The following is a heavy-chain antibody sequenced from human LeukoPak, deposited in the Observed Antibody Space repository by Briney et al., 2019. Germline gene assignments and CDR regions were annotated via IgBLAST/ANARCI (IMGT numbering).Heavy chain of an antibody. D-gene: IGHD3-22*01. J-gene: IGHJ6*03. CDR3: ARAPGGYYLGGYYYYYMDV. V-gene: IGHV4-59*01. CDR2: IYYSGST. CDR1: GGSISSYY. Sequence: PSETLSLTCTVSGGSISSYYWSWLRQPPGKGLEWIGYIYYSGSTNYNPSLKSRVTISVDTSKNQFSLKLSSVTAADTAVYYCARAPGGYYLGGYYYYYMDVWGKGTTVTVSS.